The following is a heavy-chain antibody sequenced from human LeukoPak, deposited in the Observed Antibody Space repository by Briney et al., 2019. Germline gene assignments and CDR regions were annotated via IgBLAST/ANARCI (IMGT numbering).Heavy chain of an antibody. Sequence: ASVKVSCKASGGTFSSYAISWVRQAPGQGLEWMGRIIPILGIANYAQKFQGRVTMTRDTSTTTVYMELSSLRSDDTAMYYCARDERDVVVVPGAMPYWGQGTLVTVSS. CDR3: ARDERDVVVVPGAMPY. CDR2: IIPILGIA. CDR1: GGTFSSYA. J-gene: IGHJ4*02. D-gene: IGHD2-2*01. V-gene: IGHV1-69*04.